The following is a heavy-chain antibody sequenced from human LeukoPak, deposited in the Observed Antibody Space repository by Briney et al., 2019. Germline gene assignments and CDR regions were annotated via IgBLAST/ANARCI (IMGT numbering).Heavy chain of an antibody. Sequence: PGRSLRLSCAASGFTASSNYMSWVRQAPGKGLEWVSVIYSGGSTYYADSVKGRFTISRDNSKNTLYLQMNSLRAEDTAVYYCARGQVYNWNYEGYFDYWGQGTLVTVSS. D-gene: IGHD1-7*01. V-gene: IGHV3-53*01. CDR1: GFTASSNY. CDR3: ARGQVYNWNYEGYFDY. CDR2: IYSGGST. J-gene: IGHJ4*02.